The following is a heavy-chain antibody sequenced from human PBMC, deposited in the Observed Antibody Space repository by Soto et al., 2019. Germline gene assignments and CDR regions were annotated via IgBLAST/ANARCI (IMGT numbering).Heavy chain of an antibody. V-gene: IGHV1-46*01. J-gene: IGHJ5*02. CDR3: ARDYYLADSSGYFGNCRFDP. Sequence: ASVKVSCKASGYTFTSYYMHWVRQAPGQGLEWMGIINPSGGSTSYAQKFQGRVTMTRDTSTSPVYMELSSLRSEDTAVYYCARDYYLADSSGYFGNCRFDPWGQGTLVTVSS. CDR2: INPSGGST. D-gene: IGHD3-22*01. CDR1: GYTFTSYY.